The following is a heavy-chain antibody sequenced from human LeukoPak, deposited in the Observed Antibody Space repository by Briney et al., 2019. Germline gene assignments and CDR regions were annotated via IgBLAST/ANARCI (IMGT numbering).Heavy chain of an antibody. Sequence: GGSLRLSCAASGFTVSSNYMSWVRQAPGKGLEWVSVIYSCGSTYYADSVKGRFTISRDNSKNTLYLQMNSLRAEDTAVYYCARGGFYYYDSSGYYFDYWGQGTLVTVSS. D-gene: IGHD3-22*01. V-gene: IGHV3-66*03. CDR3: ARGGFYYYDSSGYYFDY. CDR2: IYSCGST. J-gene: IGHJ4*02. CDR1: GFTVSSNY.